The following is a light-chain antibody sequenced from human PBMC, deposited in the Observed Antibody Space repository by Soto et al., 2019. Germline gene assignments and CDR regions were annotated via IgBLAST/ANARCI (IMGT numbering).Light chain of an antibody. CDR3: QSYDSSLSAYV. V-gene: IGLV1-40*01. J-gene: IGLJ1*01. Sequence: SGLTQPPSVSGAPGQRVTISCTGSSSNIGAGSDVHWYQQLPGTAPKLLIYGNTNRPSGVPDRFSGSKSATSASLAITGPQTDDEADYYCQSYDSSLSAYVFGTGTKVTVL. CDR1: SSNIGAGSD. CDR2: GNT.